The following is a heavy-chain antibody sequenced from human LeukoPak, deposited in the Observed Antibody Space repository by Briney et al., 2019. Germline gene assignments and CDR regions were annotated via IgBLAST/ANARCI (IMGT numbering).Heavy chain of an antibody. V-gene: IGHV3-33*06. CDR2: IWYDGSNK. CDR1: GFTFSSYG. Sequence: PGRSLRLSCAASGFTFSSYGMHWVRQAPGKGLEWVAVIWYDGSNKYYADSVKGRFTISRDNSKNTLYLQMNSLRAEDTAVYYCAKGSGFSISNYYYYYGMDVWGQGTTVTVSS. D-gene: IGHD3-3*01. J-gene: IGHJ6*02. CDR3: AKGSGFSISNYYYYYGMDV.